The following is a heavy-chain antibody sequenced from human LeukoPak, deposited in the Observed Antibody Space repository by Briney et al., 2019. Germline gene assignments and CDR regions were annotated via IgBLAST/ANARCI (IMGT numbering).Heavy chain of an antibody. J-gene: IGHJ3*02. CDR3: ARDPDYYDSSGYYQPYDAFDI. CDR1: GGSFSGYY. CDR2: INHSGST. V-gene: IGHV4-34*01. D-gene: IGHD3-22*01. Sequence: SETLSLTCAVYGGSFSGYYWSWIRQPPGKGLEWIGEINHSGSTSYNPSLKSRVTISVDTSKNQFSLKLSSVTAADTAVYYCARDPDYYDSSGYYQPYDAFDIWGQGTMVTVSS.